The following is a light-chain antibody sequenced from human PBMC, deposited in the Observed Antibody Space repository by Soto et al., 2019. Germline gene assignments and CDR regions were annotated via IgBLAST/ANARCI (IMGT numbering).Light chain of an antibody. V-gene: IGKV1-9*01. CDR3: QQLNSYPLT. Sequence: DIQFTQSPTFLSASVGDRVTITCRASQDISDYLAWYQQRPGKAPKLLIYAASTLQSGVPSRFSGSGSGTEFTLTISSLQPEDFATYSCQQLNSYPLTFGGGTKVDI. CDR1: QDISDY. J-gene: IGKJ4*01. CDR2: AAS.